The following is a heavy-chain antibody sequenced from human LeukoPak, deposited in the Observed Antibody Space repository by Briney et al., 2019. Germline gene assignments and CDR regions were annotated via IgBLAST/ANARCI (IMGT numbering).Heavy chain of an antibody. CDR2: IYYSGST. CDR1: GGSISSSSYY. Sequence: PSETLSLTCTVSGGSISSSSYYWGWIRQPPGKGLEWIGSIYYSGSTYYNPSLKSRVTISVDTSKNQFSLKLSSVTAADTAVYYCARDLVAVAGTGPTDYWGQGTLVTVSS. CDR3: ARDLVAVAGTGPTDY. J-gene: IGHJ4*02. D-gene: IGHD6-19*01. V-gene: IGHV4-39*07.